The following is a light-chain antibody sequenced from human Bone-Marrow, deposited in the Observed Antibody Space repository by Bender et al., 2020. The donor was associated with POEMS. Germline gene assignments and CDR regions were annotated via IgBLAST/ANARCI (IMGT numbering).Light chain of an antibody. CDR3: ATWDAKLSGPYVV. V-gene: IGLV1-47*01. J-gene: IGLJ2*01. CDR2: RSN. Sequence: QSVLTQPPSVSGTPGQRVTISCSGSSSNIGDNYVFWYQQLPGAAPKLLIYRSNQRPSGVPDRFSASKSGTSASLAISGLRAEDEADYYCATWDAKLSGPYVVFGGGTKLTVL. CDR1: SSNIGDNY.